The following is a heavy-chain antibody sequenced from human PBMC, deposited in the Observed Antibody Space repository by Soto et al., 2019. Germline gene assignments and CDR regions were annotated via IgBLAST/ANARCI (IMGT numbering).Heavy chain of an antibody. D-gene: IGHD3-3*01. Sequence: GGSLRLSCAASGFTFSSYSMNWVRQAPGKGLEWVSSISSSSSNIYYADSVKGRFTISRDNAKNSLYLQMNSLRAEDTAVYYCAKDYGYYDFWSGYPDAFDIWGQGTMVTVSS. CDR1: GFTFSSYS. CDR2: ISSSSSNI. V-gene: IGHV3-21*04. J-gene: IGHJ3*02. CDR3: AKDYGYYDFWSGYPDAFDI.